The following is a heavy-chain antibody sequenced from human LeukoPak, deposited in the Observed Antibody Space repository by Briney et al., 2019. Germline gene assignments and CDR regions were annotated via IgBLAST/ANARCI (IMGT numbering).Heavy chain of an antibody. CDR2: IYTSGST. D-gene: IGHD3-3*01. V-gene: IGHV4-4*07. Sequence: SSETLSLTCTVSGGSISSYYWSWIRQPAGKGLEWIGRIYTSGSTNYNPSLKSRVTMSVDTSKNQFSLKLSSVTAADTAVYYCARDSFWSGYPNYFDYWGQGTLVTVSS. CDR1: GGSISSYY. J-gene: IGHJ4*02. CDR3: ARDSFWSGYPNYFDY.